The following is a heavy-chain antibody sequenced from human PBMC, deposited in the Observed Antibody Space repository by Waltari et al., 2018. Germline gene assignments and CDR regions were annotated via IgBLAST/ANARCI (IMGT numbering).Heavy chain of an antibody. CDR2: IYYSGST. J-gene: IGHJ4*02. Sequence: QVQLQESGPGLVKPSETLSLTCTVSGGSISSHYWSWIRQPPGKGLEWIGYIYYSGSTNYNPSLKSRVTISVDTSKNQFSLKLSSVTAADTAVYYCARTNIVATIVDYWGQGTLVTVSS. CDR3: ARTNIVATIVDY. V-gene: IGHV4-59*11. D-gene: IGHD5-12*01. CDR1: GGSISSHY.